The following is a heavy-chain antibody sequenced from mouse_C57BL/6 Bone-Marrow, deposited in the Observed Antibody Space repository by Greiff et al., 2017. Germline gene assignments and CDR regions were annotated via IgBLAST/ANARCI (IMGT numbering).Heavy chain of an antibody. Sequence: VQLQESGPGLVAPSPRLSISCNVSGFSLTSYGVRWVRQPPGKGLEWLGVIWGDGSTNYHSALISRLSISKDNSKSQVFFKLNSLQTDDTSTYYCATHYYGSSYGFAYWGQGTLVTVSA. J-gene: IGHJ3*01. CDR3: ATHYYGSSYGFAY. CDR2: IWGDGST. CDR1: GFSLTSYG. D-gene: IGHD1-1*01. V-gene: IGHV2-3*01.